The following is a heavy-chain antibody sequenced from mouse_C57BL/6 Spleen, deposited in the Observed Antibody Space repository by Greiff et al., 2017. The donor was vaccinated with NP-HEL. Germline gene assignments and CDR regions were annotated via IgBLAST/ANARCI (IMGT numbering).Heavy chain of an antibody. CDR3: TRDPVVATYWYFDV. CDR2: ISSGGDYI. D-gene: IGHD1-1*01. Sequence: EVQLQQSGEGLVKPGGSLKLSCAASGFTFSSYAMSWVRQTPEKRLEWVAYISSGGDYIYYADTVKGRFTISRDNARNTLYLQMSSLKSEDTAMYYCTRDPVVATYWYFDVWGTGTTVTVSS. V-gene: IGHV5-9-1*02. J-gene: IGHJ1*03. CDR1: GFTFSSYA.